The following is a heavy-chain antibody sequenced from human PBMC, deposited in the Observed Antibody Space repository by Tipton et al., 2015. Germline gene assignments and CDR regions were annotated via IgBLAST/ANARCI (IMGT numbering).Heavy chain of an antibody. V-gene: IGHV4-61*01. D-gene: IGHD2/OR15-2a*01. J-gene: IGHJ1*01. CDR1: GAPLSTSTFY. Sequence: TLSLTCTVSGAPLSTSTFYWGWIRQSPGKGLQWIGYIFVPGSTNFNPSLRSRVTISVDTSKNQFSLELMSVTAADTAVYFCARGQDETTSGEYFTHWGQGTLVTVSS. CDR3: ARGQDETTSGEYFTH. CDR2: IFVPGST.